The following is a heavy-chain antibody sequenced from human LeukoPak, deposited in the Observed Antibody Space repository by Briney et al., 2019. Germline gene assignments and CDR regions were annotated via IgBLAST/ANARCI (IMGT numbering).Heavy chain of an antibody. J-gene: IGHJ4*02. Sequence: SETLSLTCAVYGGSFSGYYWSWFRQPPGKGLEWIGEINHSGSTNYNPSLKSRVTISVDTSKNQFSLKLSSVTAADTAVYYCARGLYTMVRGVILDYWGQGTLVTVSS. D-gene: IGHD3-10*01. CDR3: ARGLYTMVRGVILDY. CDR2: INHSGST. CDR1: GGSFSGYY. V-gene: IGHV4-34*01.